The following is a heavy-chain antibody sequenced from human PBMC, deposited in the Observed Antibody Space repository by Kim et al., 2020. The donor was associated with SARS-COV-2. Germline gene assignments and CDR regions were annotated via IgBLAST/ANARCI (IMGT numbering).Heavy chain of an antibody. D-gene: IGHD3-10*01. CDR1: GFTFSSYW. CDR2: INSDGSST. CDR3: ARGLDMVRGVIGGDFDY. V-gene: IGHV3-74*01. Sequence: GGSLRLSCAASGFTFSSYWMHWVRQAPGKGLVWVSRINSDGSSTSYADSVKGRFTISRDNAKNTLYLQMNSLRAEDTAVYYCARGLDMVRGVIGGDFDYWGQGTLVTVSS. J-gene: IGHJ4*02.